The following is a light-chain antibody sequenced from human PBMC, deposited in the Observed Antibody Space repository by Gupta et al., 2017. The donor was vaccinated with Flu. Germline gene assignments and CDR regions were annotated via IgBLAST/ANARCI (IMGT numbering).Light chain of an antibody. Sequence: DIQMTQSPSTLSASVGDRVTITCRASQSISSWLAWYQQKPGKAPKLLIYKASRSESGVPSRFSGRASVTEFTLTIISQQPDDFATYYCQHENTSSRTFGQGTKVEIK. J-gene: IGKJ1*01. V-gene: IGKV1-5*03. CDR3: QHENTSSRT. CDR2: KAS. CDR1: QSISSW.